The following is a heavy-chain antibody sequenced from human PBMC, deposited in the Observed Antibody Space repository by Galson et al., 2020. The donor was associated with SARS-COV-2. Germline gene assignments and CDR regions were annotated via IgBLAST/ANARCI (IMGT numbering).Heavy chain of an antibody. Sequence: SQTLSLTCSVSGASVRSGDYFWNWIRQPPGKGLEWIGYITAQGSSKFNPSLQSRVTMSLDASRNEFSLSLESVSAADTAVYFCARVTPLYDSRGSFQIQELFDPWGLGTLVTVSA. D-gene: IGHD3-22*01. V-gene: IGHV4-61*08. J-gene: IGHJ5*02. CDR3: ARVTPLYDSRGSFQIQELFDP. CDR1: GASVRSGDYF. CDR2: ITAQGSS.